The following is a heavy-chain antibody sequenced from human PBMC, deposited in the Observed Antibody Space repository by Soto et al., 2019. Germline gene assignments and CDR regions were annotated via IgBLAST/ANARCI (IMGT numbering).Heavy chain of an antibody. CDR3: ARAGGLHCSSTSCYEWDYYYMDV. D-gene: IGHD2-2*01. CDR2: IYYSGST. CDR1: GGSISSGGYY. Sequence: SETLSLTCTVSGGSISSGGYYWSWIRQHPGKGLEWIGYIYYSGSTYYNPSLKSRVTISVDTSKNQFSLKLSSVTAADTAVYYCARAGGLHCSSTSCYEWDYYYMDVWGKGTTVTVSS. J-gene: IGHJ6*03. V-gene: IGHV4-31*03.